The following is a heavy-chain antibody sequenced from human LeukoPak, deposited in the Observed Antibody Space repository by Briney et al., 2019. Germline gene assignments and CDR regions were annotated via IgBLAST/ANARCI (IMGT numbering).Heavy chain of an antibody. CDR2: ITSSSSYI. J-gene: IGHJ4*02. D-gene: IGHD2-15*01. Sequence: GGSLRLSCAASGFTFSTYNMNWVRRAPGKGLEWVSSITSSSSYIYYAGSVKGRFTISRVNSKNTLYLQMNSLRAEDTAVYYCAKAREAYCSGGSCYEFDYWGQGTLVTVSS. CDR1: GFTFSTYN. CDR3: AKAREAYCSGGSCYEFDY. V-gene: IGHV3-21*04.